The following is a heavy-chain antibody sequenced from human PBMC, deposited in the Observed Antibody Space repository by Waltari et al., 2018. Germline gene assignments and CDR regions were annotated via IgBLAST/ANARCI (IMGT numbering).Heavy chain of an antibody. Sequence: QVQLVQSGAEVKKPGSSVKVSCKASGGTFSSYAINWVRQATGQGLEWMGWMNPNSGNTGYAQKFQGRVTMTRNTSISTAYMELSSLRSEDTAVYYCARGQSGVQLCVYWGQGTLVTVSS. D-gene: IGHD5-18*01. CDR3: ARGQSGVQLCVY. V-gene: IGHV1-8*02. CDR2: MNPNSGNT. J-gene: IGHJ4*02. CDR1: GGTFSSYA.